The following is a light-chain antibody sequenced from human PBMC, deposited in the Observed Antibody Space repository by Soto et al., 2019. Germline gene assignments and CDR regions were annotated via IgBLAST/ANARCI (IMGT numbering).Light chain of an antibody. CDR3: QQYSNTPRT. CDR1: QSVLHTSNNKNY. Sequence: DIVLTQSPDSLAVSLGERATINCKSSQSVLHTSNNKNYLAWFQQKPGQLPKLLIYWSSTRESGVPDRFSGRGSGTDFTLTISSLQAEDVPVYYCQQYSNTPRTFGQGTTVELK. J-gene: IGKJ1*01. V-gene: IGKV4-1*01. CDR2: WSS.